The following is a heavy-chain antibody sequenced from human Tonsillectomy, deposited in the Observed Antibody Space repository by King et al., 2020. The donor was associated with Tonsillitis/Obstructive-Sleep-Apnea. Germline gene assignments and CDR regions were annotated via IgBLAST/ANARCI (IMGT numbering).Heavy chain of an antibody. CDR2: IYWDDDK. CDR1: GFSLSTSGVG. J-gene: IGHJ5*02. CDR3: ADRRGSGGYWNNWFDP. Sequence: TLQESGPTLVKPTQTLTLTCTFSGFSLSTSGVGVGWIRQPPGKALEWLALIYWDDDKRYSPSLKSRLTITKDTSKNQVVLTMTNMDPVDTATYYCADRRGSGGYWNNWFDPWGQGTLVTVSS. V-gene: IGHV2-5*02. D-gene: IGHD1-26*01.